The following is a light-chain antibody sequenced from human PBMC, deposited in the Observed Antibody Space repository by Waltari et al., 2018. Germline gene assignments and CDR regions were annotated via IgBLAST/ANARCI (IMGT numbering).Light chain of an antibody. CDR3: QQYKSPTWT. CDR2: KAY. Sequence: DIQMTQSPSTLSAFVGDRFTITCRASQSISGWLAWYQQKPGKAPNLLIFKAYTLESGVPSRFSGSGSGTEFTLTINSLQPDDFATYYCQQYKSPTWTFGQGTKVEIK. J-gene: IGKJ1*01. CDR1: QSISGW. V-gene: IGKV1-5*03.